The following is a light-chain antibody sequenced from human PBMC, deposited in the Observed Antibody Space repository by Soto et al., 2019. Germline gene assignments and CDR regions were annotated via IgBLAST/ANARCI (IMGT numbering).Light chain of an antibody. CDR1: SSDVGSYNL. V-gene: IGLV2-23*01. CDR2: EGS. J-gene: IGLJ1*01. CDR3: CSYAGSSTYV. Sequence: AQPGSVKGCTCQSTPNSCTGTSSDVGSYNLVSWYQQHPGKAPKLMIYEGSKRPSGVSNRFSGSKSGNTASLTISGLQAEDEADYYCCSYAGSSTYVFGTGTKVTV.